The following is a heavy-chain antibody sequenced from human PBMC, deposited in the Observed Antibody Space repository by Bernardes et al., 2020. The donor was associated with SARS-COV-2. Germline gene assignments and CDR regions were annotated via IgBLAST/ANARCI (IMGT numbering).Heavy chain of an antibody. Sequence: GGSLRLSCAASGFTFSNYAMSWVRQAPGKGLAWVSTISGRGGSTYYADSVKGRFTISRDNSKNTLYLQMNSLRAEDTAVYYCAKDPYYDFWSGYYLDYWCQGTLVTVSS. CDR3: AKDPYYDFWSGYYLDY. V-gene: IGHV3-23*01. CDR2: ISGRGGST. D-gene: IGHD3-3*01. CDR1: GFTFSNYA. J-gene: IGHJ4*02.